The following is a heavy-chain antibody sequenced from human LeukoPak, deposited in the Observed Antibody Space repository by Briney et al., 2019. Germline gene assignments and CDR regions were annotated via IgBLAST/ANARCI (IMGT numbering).Heavy chain of an antibody. CDR2: IYYSGSS. D-gene: IGHD3-3*01. J-gene: IGHJ3*02. CDR3: AREWSAFDI. Sequence: PSETLSLTCTVSGGSVSSCSYYWSWIRQPPGKGLEWIGYIYYSGSSNYNPSLKSRVTISVDTSKNQFPLKLSSVTAADTAVYYCAREWSAFDIWGQGTMVTVSS. V-gene: IGHV4-61*01. CDR1: GGSVSSCSYY.